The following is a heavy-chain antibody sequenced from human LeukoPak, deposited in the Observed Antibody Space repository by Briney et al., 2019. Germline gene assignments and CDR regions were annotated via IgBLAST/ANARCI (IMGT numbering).Heavy chain of an antibody. V-gene: IGHV4-39*01. CDR2: IWYTGKT. CDR3: ERLFDS. Sequence: SETLSLACTVSGGSISGSSYYWGWVRQSPGKGLEWIGKIWYTGKTYYSPSVQSRLTISVDTSKNQFSLRLSSVTAADTALYYCERLFDSWGQGILVTVSS. CDR1: GGSISGSSYY. J-gene: IGHJ4*02.